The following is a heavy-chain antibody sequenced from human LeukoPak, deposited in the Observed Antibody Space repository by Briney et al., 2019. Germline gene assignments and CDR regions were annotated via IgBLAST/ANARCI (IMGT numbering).Heavy chain of an antibody. Sequence: SWGSLRLSCAASGFTFTTYDMHWDRQATGKGLEWVSGIGKAGDTYYSGSVKGRFTISRENAKNSLYLQMSSVRAGDTAVYYCVRGGPGGFDIWGQGTMVTVFS. J-gene: IGHJ3*02. CDR2: IGKAGDT. V-gene: IGHV3-13*04. D-gene: IGHD1-1*01. CDR1: GFTFTTYD. CDR3: VRGGPGGFDI.